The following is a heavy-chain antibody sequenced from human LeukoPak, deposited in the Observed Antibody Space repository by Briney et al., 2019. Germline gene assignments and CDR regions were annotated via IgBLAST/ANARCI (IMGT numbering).Heavy chain of an antibody. CDR3: ARDAGLPERGSFDP. CDR1: GYTFTGYY. CDR2: INPNSGGT. J-gene: IGHJ5*02. D-gene: IGHD1-14*01. V-gene: IGHV1-2*02. Sequence: ASVKVSCKASGYTFTGYYMHCVRQAPGQGLEWMGWINPNSGGTNYAQKFQGRVTMTRDTSISTAYMELSRLRSDDTAVYYCARDAGLPERGSFDPWGQGTLVTVSS.